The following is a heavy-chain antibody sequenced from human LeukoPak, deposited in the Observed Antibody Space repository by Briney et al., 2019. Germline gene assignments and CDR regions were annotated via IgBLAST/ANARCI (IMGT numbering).Heavy chain of an antibody. CDR1: VASIRSDI. D-gene: IGHD3-10*01. Sequence: SETLSLTCTVPVASIRSDIRSWIRHPAGKGLEWIGRIYTSGSTNYNPSLKSRVTMSVDTSKNQFSLKLSSVTAADTAVYYCAREARGVISGFDYWGQGTLVTVSS. V-gene: IGHV4-4*07. CDR3: AREARGVISGFDY. CDR2: IYTSGST. J-gene: IGHJ4*02.